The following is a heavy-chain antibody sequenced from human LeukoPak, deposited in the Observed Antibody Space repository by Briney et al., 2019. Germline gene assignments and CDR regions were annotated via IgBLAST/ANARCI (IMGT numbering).Heavy chain of an antibody. CDR3: AKVSVPGKWLDSDYFDY. Sequence: GGSLRLSCAASGFTFDDYAMHWFRQAPGKGLEWVSGISWNSGSIGYADSVKGRFTISRDNAKSSLYLQMNSLRAEDTALYYCAKVSVPGKWLDSDYFDYWGQGTLVTVSS. J-gene: IGHJ4*02. CDR1: GFTFDDYA. V-gene: IGHV3-9*01. D-gene: IGHD6-19*01. CDR2: ISWNSGSI.